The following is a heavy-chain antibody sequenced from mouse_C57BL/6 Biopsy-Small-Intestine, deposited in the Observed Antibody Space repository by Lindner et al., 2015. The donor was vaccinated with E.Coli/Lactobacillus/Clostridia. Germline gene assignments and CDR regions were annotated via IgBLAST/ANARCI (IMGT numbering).Heavy chain of an antibody. D-gene: IGHD2-4*01. Sequence: LQESGAELVXPGASVRLSCTASGFNIKDYFMHWVKQRPEQDLEWIGRIDPEDGETKYAPKFQGKATIKTDTSSNTAYLQLSSLTFEDTAVYYCARGDDYLFTYWGQGTLVTVSA. CDR1: GFNIKDYF. CDR2: IDPEDGET. V-gene: IGHV14-2*01. CDR3: ARGDDYLFTY. J-gene: IGHJ3*01.